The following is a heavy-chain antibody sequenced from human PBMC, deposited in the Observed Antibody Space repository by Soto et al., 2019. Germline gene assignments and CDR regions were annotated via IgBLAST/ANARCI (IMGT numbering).Heavy chain of an antibody. V-gene: IGHV4-39*01. CDR1: GGSISSSSYY. D-gene: IGHD4-17*01. CDR2: IYYSGST. CDR3: RVWDGDASFYYYYGMDV. Sequence: QLQLQESGPGLVKPSETLSLTCTVSGGSISSSSYYWGWIRQPPGKGLEWIGSIYYSGSTYYNPSLKSRVTISVDTSKNQFSLKLSSVTAADTAVYYCRVWDGDASFYYYYGMDVWGQGNTVTVSS. J-gene: IGHJ6*02.